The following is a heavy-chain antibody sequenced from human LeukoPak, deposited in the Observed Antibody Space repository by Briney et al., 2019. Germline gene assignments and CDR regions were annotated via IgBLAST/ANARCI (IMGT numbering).Heavy chain of an antibody. CDR3: AKSYFDILIGYNWPLPFDY. D-gene: IGHD3-9*01. V-gene: IGHV3-48*01. Sequence: GGSLRPSCAASGFTFSSYSMNWVRQAPGKGLEWVSYISSSSSTIYYADSVKGRFTISRDNSKNTLYMQMNSLRAEDTAVYYCAKSYFDILIGYNWPLPFDYWGQGTLVTVSS. CDR1: GFTFSSYS. J-gene: IGHJ4*02. CDR2: ISSSSSTI.